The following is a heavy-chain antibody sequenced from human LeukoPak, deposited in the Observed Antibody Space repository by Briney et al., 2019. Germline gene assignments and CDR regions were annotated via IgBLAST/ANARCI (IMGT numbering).Heavy chain of an antibody. Sequence: ASVKVSCKASGYTFTSYYMHWVRQAPGQGLEWMGIINPSGGSTSYAQKFQGRVTMTRDMSTSTVYMELSSLRSEDTAVYYCAREGYSGYDSNWFDPWGQGTLVTVSS. CDR3: AREGYSGYDSNWFDP. CDR1: GYTFTSYY. J-gene: IGHJ5*02. D-gene: IGHD5-12*01. CDR2: INPSGGST. V-gene: IGHV1-46*01.